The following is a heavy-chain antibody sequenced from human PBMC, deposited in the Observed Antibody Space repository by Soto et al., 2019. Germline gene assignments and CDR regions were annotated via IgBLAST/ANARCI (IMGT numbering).Heavy chain of an antibody. CDR2: IYPGDSDT. V-gene: IGHV5-51*01. CDR1: GYSFTSYW. D-gene: IGHD1-26*01. CDR3: AREVEEDGGGSFDY. Sequence: GESLKISCKGSGYSFTSYWINWVRQMPGKGLEWMGIIYPGDSDTRYSPSFQGQVTISADKSIDTACLQWRSLKASDTAMYYCAREVEEDGGGSFDYWGQGTLVTVSS. J-gene: IGHJ4*02.